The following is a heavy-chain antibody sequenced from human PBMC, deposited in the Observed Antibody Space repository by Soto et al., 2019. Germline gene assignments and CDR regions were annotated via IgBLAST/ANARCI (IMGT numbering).Heavy chain of an antibody. V-gene: IGHV1-8*02. CDR3: ARNRRETGDFDY. CDR2: MNPYNGDT. J-gene: IGHJ4*02. Sequence: QVQLVQSGAEVKKPGASVKVSCKASGYTFTTYDVNWMRQATGQGPEWLGWMNPYNGDTGYAQKFQGRVTLTRDTSMHTAYVELSILTYEDTAVYYCARNRRETGDFDYWGQGTLVTVSS. CDR1: GYTFTTYD. D-gene: IGHD7-27*01.